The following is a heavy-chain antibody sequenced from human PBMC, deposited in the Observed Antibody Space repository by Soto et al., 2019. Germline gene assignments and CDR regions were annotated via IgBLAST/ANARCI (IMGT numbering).Heavy chain of an antibody. D-gene: IGHD2-2*01. CDR1: GFTFSSYG. J-gene: IGHJ6*02. V-gene: IGHV3-30*18. CDR2: ISYDGSNK. Sequence: QVQLVESGGGVVQPGRSLRLSCAASGFTFSSYGMHWVRQAPGKGLEWVAVISYDGSNKYYADSVKGRFTISRDNSKNTLYLQMNSLRAEDTAVYYCAKKHCSSTSCYPTYYYYYGMDVWGQGTTVTVSS. CDR3: AKKHCSSTSCYPTYYYYYGMDV.